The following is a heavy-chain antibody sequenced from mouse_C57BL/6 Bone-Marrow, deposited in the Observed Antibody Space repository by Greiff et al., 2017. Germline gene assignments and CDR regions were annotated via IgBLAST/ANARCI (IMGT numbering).Heavy chain of an antibody. V-gene: IGHV1-69*01. CDR1: GYTFTSYW. D-gene: IGHD1-1*01. Sequence: QVQLKQPGAELVMPGASVKLSCKASGYTFTSYWMHWVKQRPGQGLEWIGELDPSVSYTTYNQKFKGKSTLTVDKSSSTAYMQLSSLTSEDSAVYYCARDYGSSYDWYFDVWGTGTTVTVSS. J-gene: IGHJ1*03. CDR3: ARDYGSSYDWYFDV. CDR2: LDPSVSYT.